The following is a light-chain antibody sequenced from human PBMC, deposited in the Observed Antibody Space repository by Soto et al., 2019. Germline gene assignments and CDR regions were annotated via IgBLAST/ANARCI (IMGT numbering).Light chain of an antibody. CDR3: QQGYSSPLT. CDR2: GAS. CDR1: QSISSH. V-gene: IGKV1-39*01. Sequence: DIQMTQSPSSLSASVGDRVTITCRASQSISSHLNWYQQKSGKGPNLLIFGASSFQSGVPSRFSGSGSGTDFTLTISSLQPEDFATYYCQQGYSSPLTFGGGTKVEIK. J-gene: IGKJ4*01.